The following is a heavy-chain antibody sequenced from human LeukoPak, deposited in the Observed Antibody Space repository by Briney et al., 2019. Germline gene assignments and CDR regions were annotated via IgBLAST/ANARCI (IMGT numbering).Heavy chain of an antibody. J-gene: IGHJ4*02. CDR1: GGSFSGYY. Sequence: SETLSLTCAVYGGSFSGYYWSWIRQLPGKGLEWIGEINHSGSTNYNPSLKSRVTISVDTSKNQFSLKLSSVTAADTAVYYCASYDSSGYYYVGHFDYWGQGTLVTVSS. V-gene: IGHV4-34*01. D-gene: IGHD3-22*01. CDR3: ASYDSSGYYYVGHFDY. CDR2: INHSGST.